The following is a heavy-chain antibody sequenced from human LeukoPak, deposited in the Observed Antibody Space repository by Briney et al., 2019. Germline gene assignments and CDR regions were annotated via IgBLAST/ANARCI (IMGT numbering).Heavy chain of an antibody. J-gene: IGHJ4*02. V-gene: IGHV3-21*01. D-gene: IGHD3-3*01. CDR1: GFTFSSYI. Sequence: GGSLRLSCAASGFTFSSYIMNWVRQAPGKGLEWVSSISSSSSYIYYADSVKGRFTISRDNAKNSLYLQMNSLRAEDTAVYYCAKNYDFWSGYSVDYWGQGTLVTVSS. CDR2: ISSSSSYI. CDR3: AKNYDFWSGYSVDY.